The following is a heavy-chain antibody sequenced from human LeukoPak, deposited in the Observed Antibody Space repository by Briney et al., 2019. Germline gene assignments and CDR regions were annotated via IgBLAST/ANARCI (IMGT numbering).Heavy chain of an antibody. D-gene: IGHD4-11*01. CDR2: INHSGST. CDR3: ARSDSIIRWFDP. CDR1: GGSFSGYY. Sequence: SETLSLTCAVYGGSFSGYYWSWIRQPPGKGLEWIGEINHSGSTNYNPSLKSRVTMSVDTSKNQFSLKLNSVTAADTAVYYCARSDSIIRWFDPWGQGTLVTVSS. J-gene: IGHJ5*02. V-gene: IGHV4-34*01.